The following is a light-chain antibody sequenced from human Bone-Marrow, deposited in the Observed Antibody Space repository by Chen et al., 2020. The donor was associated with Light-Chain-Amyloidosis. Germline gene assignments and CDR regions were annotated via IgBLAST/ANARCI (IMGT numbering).Light chain of an antibody. J-gene: IGKJ1*01. CDR3: HQYFSTPPT. CDR1: QSHLYSCKHKTY. V-gene: IGKV4-1*01. CDR2: WAS. Sequence: DIVMTQSPDSLPVSLGERAIIHFRFSQSHLYSCKHKTYLAWYQQKPGQPPTMLIYWASTRESGVPDRFSGGGSETDFTLTISSLQAEDVAGYYCHQYFSTPPTFGQWTKVEVK.